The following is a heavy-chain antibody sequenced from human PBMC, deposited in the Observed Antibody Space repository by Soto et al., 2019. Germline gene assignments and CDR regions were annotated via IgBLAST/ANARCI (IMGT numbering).Heavy chain of an antibody. Sequence: QVQLQQWGAGLLKPSETLSLTCAVYGGSFSGYYWSWIRQPPGKGLEWIGEINHSGSTNYNPSLKIRLTISVDTSKNQFSLKLRSVTAADTAVYYCARVGRYYDYIWGSYRSSFAFDIWGQGTMVTVSS. D-gene: IGHD3-16*02. CDR3: ARVGRYYDYIWGSYRSSFAFDI. J-gene: IGHJ3*02. CDR1: GGSFSGYY. V-gene: IGHV4-34*01. CDR2: INHSGST.